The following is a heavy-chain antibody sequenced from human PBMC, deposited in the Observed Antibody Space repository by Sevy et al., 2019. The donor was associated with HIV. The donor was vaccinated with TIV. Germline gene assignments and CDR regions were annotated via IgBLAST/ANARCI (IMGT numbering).Heavy chain of an antibody. V-gene: IGHV1-69*04. CDR1: GGTFSSYA. CDR2: IIPILGIA. Sequence: ASVKVSCKASGGTFSSYAISWVRQAPGQGLEWMERIIPILGIANYAQKFQGRVTITADKSTSTAYMELSSLRSEDTAVYYCTIDLEITVAGYYYYGMDVWGQGTTVTVSS. D-gene: IGHD6-19*01. J-gene: IGHJ6*02. CDR3: TIDLEITVAGYYYYGMDV.